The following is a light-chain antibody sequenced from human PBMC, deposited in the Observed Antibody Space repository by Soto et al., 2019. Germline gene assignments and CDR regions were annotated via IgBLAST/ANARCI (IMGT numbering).Light chain of an antibody. CDR2: GNS. V-gene: IGLV1-40*01. CDR3: QSYDSSLSHWL. CDR1: SSNIGAGYD. Sequence: QAVVTQPPSVSGAPGQRVTISCSGTSSNIGAGYDVHWYQQLPGTAPKLLIYGNSNRLSGVPDRFSGSKSGTSASLAITGLQAEDEGDYYCQSYDSSLSHWLFGGGIKLTVL. J-gene: IGLJ3*02.